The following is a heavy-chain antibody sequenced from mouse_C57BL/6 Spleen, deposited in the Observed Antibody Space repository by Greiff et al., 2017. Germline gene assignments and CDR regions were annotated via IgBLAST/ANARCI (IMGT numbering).Heavy chain of an antibody. CDR2: IYPGDGDP. CDR3: ARVDYDSSYGNY. V-gene: IGHV1-82*01. CDR1: GYAFSSSW. D-gene: IGHD1-1*01. Sequence: VQGVESGPELVKPGASVKISCKASGYAFSSSWMNWVKQRPGKGLEWIGRIYPGDGDPNYNGKFKGKATLTADKSSSTAYMQLSSLTSEDSAVYFCARVDYDSSYGNYWGQGTTLTVSS. J-gene: IGHJ2*01.